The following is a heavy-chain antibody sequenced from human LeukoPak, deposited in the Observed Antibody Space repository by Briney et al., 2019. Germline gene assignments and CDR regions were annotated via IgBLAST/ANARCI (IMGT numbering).Heavy chain of an antibody. CDR3: DAHYHDSSGSYRDF. V-gene: IGHV3-30*03. CDR1: GFTFSTFA. CDR2: ISSDGSNT. D-gene: IGHD3-22*01. Sequence: GGSLRLSCAASGFTFSTFAMRWVRQAPGRGLEWVAVISSDGSNTYYADSVKGRFTLSRDNSKNTLYLQMNSLRAADTAVYYCDAHYHDSSGSYRDFWGQGTLVTVSS. J-gene: IGHJ4*02.